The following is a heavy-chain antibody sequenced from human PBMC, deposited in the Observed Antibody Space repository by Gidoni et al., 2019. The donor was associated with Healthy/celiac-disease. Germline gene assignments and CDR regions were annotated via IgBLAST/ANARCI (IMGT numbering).Heavy chain of an antibody. CDR2: ISGSGGST. CDR1: GFTFSSDA. CDR3: AKAPYSSGFPTGPPDY. V-gene: IGHV3-23*01. Sequence: EVQLLESGGGLVQPGGSLRLSCAASGFTFSSDAMSWVRQAPGKGLEWVSAISGSGGSTYYADSVKGRFTISRDNSKNTLYLQMNSLRAEDTAVYYCAKAPYSSGFPTGPPDYWGQGTLVTVSS. D-gene: IGHD6-19*01. J-gene: IGHJ4*02.